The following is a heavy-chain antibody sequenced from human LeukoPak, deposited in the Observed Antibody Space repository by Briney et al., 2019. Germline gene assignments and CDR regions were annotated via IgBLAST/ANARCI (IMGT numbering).Heavy chain of an antibody. CDR1: GFTFSSYS. D-gene: IGHD3-22*01. V-gene: IGHV3-21*01. J-gene: IGHJ6*02. CDR2: ISSSSSYI. CDR3: ARHCDSSGYYIVDYYYYYGMDV. Sequence: GGSLRLSCAASGFTFSSYSMNWVRQAPGKGLEWVSSISSSSSYIYYADSVKGRFTISRDNAKNSLYLQMNSLRAEDTAVYYCARHCDSSGYYIVDYYYYYGMDVWGQGTTVTVSS.